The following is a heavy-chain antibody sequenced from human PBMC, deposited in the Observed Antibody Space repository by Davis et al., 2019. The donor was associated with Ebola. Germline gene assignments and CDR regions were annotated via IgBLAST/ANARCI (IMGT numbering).Heavy chain of an antibody. CDR1: GFTVSSNY. J-gene: IGHJ4*02. Sequence: GESLKISCAASGFTVSSNYMSWVRQAPGKGLEWVSVIYSGGSTYYADSVKGRFTISRDNSKNTLYLQMNSLRAEDTAVYYCARDSVATIGILGWPTPDYWGQGTLVTVSS. D-gene: IGHD5-12*01. V-gene: IGHV3-53*01. CDR2: IYSGGST. CDR3: ARDSVATIGILGWPTPDY.